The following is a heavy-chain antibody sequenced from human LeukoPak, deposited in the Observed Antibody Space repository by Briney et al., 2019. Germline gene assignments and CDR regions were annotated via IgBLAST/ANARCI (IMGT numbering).Heavy chain of an antibody. Sequence: SETLSLTCSISGGSIGGDYWSWIREPPGKGLEYIGYIYYSGTGSTNYNPSLKSRVTISVDTSNNQFSLKLSSVTPADTAVYYCARLAARRGYYYYGMDVWGQGTTVNVSS. D-gene: IGHD3-10*01. J-gene: IGHJ6*02. V-gene: IGHV4-59*01. CDR1: GGSIGGDY. CDR3: ARLAARRGYYYYGMDV. CDR2: IYYSGTGST.